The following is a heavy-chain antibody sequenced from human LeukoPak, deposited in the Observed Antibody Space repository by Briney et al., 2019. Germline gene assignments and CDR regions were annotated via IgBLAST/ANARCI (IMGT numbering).Heavy chain of an antibody. CDR2: ISSSSYI. CDR1: GFTFSSYS. V-gene: IGHV3-21*01. Sequence: GGSLRLSCAASGFTFSSYSMNWVRQAPGKGLEWVSSISSSSYIYYADSVKGRFTISRDNAKKSLYLQMNSLRAEDTAVYYCARGPESDGYNYDYWGQGTLVTVSS. D-gene: IGHD5-24*01. J-gene: IGHJ4*02. CDR3: ARGPESDGYNYDY.